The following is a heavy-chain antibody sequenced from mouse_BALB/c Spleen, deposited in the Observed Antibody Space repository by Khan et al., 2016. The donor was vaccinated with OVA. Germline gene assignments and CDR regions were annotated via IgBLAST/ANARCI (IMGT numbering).Heavy chain of an antibody. Sequence: QVQLKESGPGLGAPSQSLSITCTVSGFSLSRYNIHWIRQPPGKSLEWLGMIWGGGGTDYNSTLKSRLSIWKDNSKSQVLLKMNSLQTDDTAMYYCARAYYRYDGYYAMDYWGQGTSVTVSS. V-gene: IGHV2-6-4*01. CDR1: GFSLSRYN. D-gene: IGHD2-14*01. CDR3: ARAYYRYDGYYAMDY. CDR2: IWGGGGT. J-gene: IGHJ4*01.